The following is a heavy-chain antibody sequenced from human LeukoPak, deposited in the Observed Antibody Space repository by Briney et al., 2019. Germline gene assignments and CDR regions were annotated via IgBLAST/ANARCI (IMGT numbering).Heavy chain of an antibody. J-gene: IGHJ4*02. Sequence: GSLKVSCKASGYIFIGYYIHWVRQAPGQGLEWMGWINSRSGGTKYAQRFQGRVTLSRDTSINTAYVDLSSLISDDTAVYYCARADWFVGTTQYFDYWGQGTFVTVTS. CDR2: INSRSGGT. D-gene: IGHD1-14*01. V-gene: IGHV1-2*02. CDR1: GYIFIGYY. CDR3: ARADWFVGTTQYFDY.